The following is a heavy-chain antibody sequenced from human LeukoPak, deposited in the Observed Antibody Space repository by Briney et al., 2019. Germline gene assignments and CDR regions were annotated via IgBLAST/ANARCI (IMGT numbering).Heavy chain of an antibody. V-gene: IGHV3-48*01. CDR3: ARERGSYGDSDY. CDR1: GFTFSSYS. CDR2: ISSSSSTI. Sequence: GGSLRLSCAASGFTFSSYSMNWVRQAPGKGLEWVSYISSSSSTICYADSVKGRFTISRDNAKNSLYLQMNSLRAEDTAVYYCARERGSYGDSDYWGQGTLVTVSS. D-gene: IGHD4-17*01. J-gene: IGHJ4*02.